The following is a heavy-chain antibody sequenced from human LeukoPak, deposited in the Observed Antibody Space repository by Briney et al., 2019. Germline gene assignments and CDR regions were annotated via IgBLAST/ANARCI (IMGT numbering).Heavy chain of an antibody. J-gene: IGHJ1*01. D-gene: IGHD4-17*01. Sequence: PSETLSLTCAVYGGSFSGYYWSWIRQPPGKGLEWIGYIFYSGSTNYNPSLKSRVTISLDTSKNQFSLKLRSVTAADTAVYYCARGHPPDYGDYVDFQHWGQGTLVTVSS. CDR1: GGSFSGYY. CDR3: ARGHPPDYGDYVDFQH. CDR2: IFYSGST. V-gene: IGHV4-59*01.